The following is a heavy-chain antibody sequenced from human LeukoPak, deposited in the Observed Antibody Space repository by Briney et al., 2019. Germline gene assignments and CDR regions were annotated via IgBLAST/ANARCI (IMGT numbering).Heavy chain of an antibody. CDR1: GFTFSSFW. CDR2: IKEDGSVT. CDR3: ARVGFSGWNLEY. D-gene: IGHD6-19*01. J-gene: IGHJ4*02. Sequence: PGGSLRLSCSASGFTFSSFWMSWVRQAPGKGLEWVAIIKEDGSVTRYVASVKGRFTISRDNAKNSLYLEMNSLRGEDTALYYCARVGFSGWNLEYWGQGTLVTVSS. V-gene: IGHV3-7*04.